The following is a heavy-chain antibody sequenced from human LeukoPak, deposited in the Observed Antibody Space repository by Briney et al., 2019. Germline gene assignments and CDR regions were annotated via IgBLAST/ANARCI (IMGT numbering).Heavy chain of an antibody. D-gene: IGHD6-19*01. CDR1: GGSISSYY. CDR2: IYTSGST. Sequence: PSETLSLTCTVSGGSISSYYWSWIRQPAGKGLEWIGRIYTSGSTNYNPSLKSRVTMSVDTSKNQFSLELSSVTAADTAVYYCASEAIAVAGTLGVYWGQGTLVTVSS. V-gene: IGHV4-4*07. CDR3: ASEAIAVAGTLGVY. J-gene: IGHJ4*02.